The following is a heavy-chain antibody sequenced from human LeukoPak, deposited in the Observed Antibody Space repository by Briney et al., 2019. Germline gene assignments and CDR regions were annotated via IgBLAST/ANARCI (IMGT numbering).Heavy chain of an antibody. V-gene: IGHV3-30*02. CDR2: IRYDGSNK. D-gene: IGHD2-2*01. CDR3: AKDSLHIVVVPAAQPHDAFDI. Sequence: GXSLRLSCAASGFTFSSYGMHWVRQAPGKGLEWVAFIRYDGSNKYYADSVKGRFTISRDNSKNTLYLQMNSLRAEDTAVYYCAKDSLHIVVVPAAQPHDAFDIWGQGTMVTVSS. CDR1: GFTFSSYG. J-gene: IGHJ3*02.